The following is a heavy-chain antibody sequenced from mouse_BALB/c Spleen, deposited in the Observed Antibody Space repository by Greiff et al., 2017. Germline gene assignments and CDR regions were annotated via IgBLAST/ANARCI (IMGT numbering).Heavy chain of an antibody. Sequence: QVQLKESGAELVKPGASVKLSCKASGYTFTSYYMYWVKQRPGQGLEWIGEINPSNGGTNFNEKFKSKATLTVDKSSSTAYMQLSSLTSEDSAVYYCTRRGYYYGSDWYFDVWGAGTTVTVSS. CDR3: TRRGYYYGSDWYFDV. V-gene: IGHV1S81*02. CDR1: GYTFTSYY. J-gene: IGHJ1*01. CDR2: INPSNGGT. D-gene: IGHD1-1*01.